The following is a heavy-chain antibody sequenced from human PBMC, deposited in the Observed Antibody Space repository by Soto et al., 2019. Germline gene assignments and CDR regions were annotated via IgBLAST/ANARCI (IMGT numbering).Heavy chain of an antibody. D-gene: IGHD1-26*01. J-gene: IGHJ6*02. V-gene: IGHV3-30-3*01. CDR1: GFTFSSYA. CDR3: ASSDGTVTGMDV. CDR2: ISYDGSKK. Sequence: QVQLVESGGGVIQPGRSLRLSCAASGFTFSSYAMHWVRQAPGKGLEWVAVISYDGSKKYYADSVKGRFTISRDNSKNTLYLQMNSLRAEDTAVYYCASSDGTVTGMDVWGQGTTVTVSS.